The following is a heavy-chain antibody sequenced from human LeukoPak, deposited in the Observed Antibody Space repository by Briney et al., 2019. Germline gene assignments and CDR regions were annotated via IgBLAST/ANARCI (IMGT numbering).Heavy chain of an antibody. D-gene: IGHD6-13*01. CDR3: ARGASSPADY. J-gene: IGHJ4*02. V-gene: IGHV1-69*05. CDR1: GYTFTSYG. CDR2: IIPIFGTA. Sequence: SVKVSCKASGYTFTSYGISWVRQAPGQGLEWMGGIIPIFGTANYAQKFQGRVTITTDESTSTAYMELSSLRSEDTAVYYCARGASSPADYWGQGTLVTVSS.